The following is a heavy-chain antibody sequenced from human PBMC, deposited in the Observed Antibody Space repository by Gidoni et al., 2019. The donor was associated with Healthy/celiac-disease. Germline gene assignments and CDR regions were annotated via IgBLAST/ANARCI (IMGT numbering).Heavy chain of an antibody. CDR3: ASQHSTIDAMVRGPSGSY. V-gene: IGHV3-48*01. Sequence: EVQLVESGGGLVQPGGSLRLSCAASGFTFSSYRMNWVRQAPGKGLEWVSYISSSSSTIYYADSVKGRFTISRDNAKNSLYLQMNSLRAEDTAVYYCASQHSTIDAMVRGPSGSYWGQGTLVTVSS. CDR1: GFTFSSYR. CDR2: ISSSSSTI. J-gene: IGHJ4*02. D-gene: IGHD3-10*01.